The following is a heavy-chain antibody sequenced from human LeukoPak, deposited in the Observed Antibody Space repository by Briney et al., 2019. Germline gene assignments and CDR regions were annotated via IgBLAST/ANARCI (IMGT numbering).Heavy chain of an antibody. CDR2: IMPMFDTA. CDR1: GGTFSSYA. CDR3: ARGIAVASDAFDI. J-gene: IGHJ3*02. V-gene: IGHV1-69*13. D-gene: IGHD6-19*01. Sequence: ASVKVSCKASGGTFSSYAISWVRQAPGQGLEWMGGIMPMFDTADHAQKFQGRVSITADESTSTVYMELRSLRSEDTAVYYCARGIAVASDAFDIWGQGTMVTVSS.